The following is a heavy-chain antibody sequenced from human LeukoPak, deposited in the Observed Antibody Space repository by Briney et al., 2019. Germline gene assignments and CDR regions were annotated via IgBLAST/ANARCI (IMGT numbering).Heavy chain of an antibody. V-gene: IGHV3-48*02. D-gene: IGHD5-18*01. Sequence: GGSLRLSCAASGFTFSSYSMNWVRQDPGKGLEWVSYISSSSGTIYYADSVKGRFTISRGNAKNSLYLQMSSLRDEDTAVYYCARVGYGPPFEYWGQGTLVTVSS. CDR3: ARVGYGPPFEY. CDR2: ISSSSGTI. CDR1: GFTFSSYS. J-gene: IGHJ4*02.